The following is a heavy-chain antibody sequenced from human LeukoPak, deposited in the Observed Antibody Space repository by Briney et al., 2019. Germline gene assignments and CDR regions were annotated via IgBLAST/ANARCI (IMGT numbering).Heavy chain of an antibody. CDR3: ARPAEIGVGVDY. Sequence: SETLSLTCAVYGGSFSGYYWSWIRQPPGKGLEWIGEINHSGSTNYNPSLMSRVTISVDTSKNQFSLKLNSVTAADTAVYYCARPAEIGVGVDYWGQGTLVTVSS. J-gene: IGHJ4*02. CDR2: INHSGST. CDR1: GGSFSGYY. V-gene: IGHV4-34*01. D-gene: IGHD3-3*01.